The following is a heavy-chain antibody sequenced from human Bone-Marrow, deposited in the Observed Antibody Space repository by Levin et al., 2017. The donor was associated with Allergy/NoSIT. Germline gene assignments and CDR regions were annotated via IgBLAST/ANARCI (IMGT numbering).Heavy chain of an antibody. CDR1: GFTFSSYE. J-gene: IGHJ4*02. D-gene: IGHD2-21*02. CDR3: ATVPQAVVVTAIRDY. Sequence: GGSLRLSCAASGFTFSSYEMNWVRQAPGKGLEWVSYISSSGSTIYYADSVKGRFTISRDNAKNSLYLQMNSLRAEDTAVYYCATVPQAVVVTAIRDYWGQGTLVTVSS. CDR2: ISSSGSTI. V-gene: IGHV3-48*03.